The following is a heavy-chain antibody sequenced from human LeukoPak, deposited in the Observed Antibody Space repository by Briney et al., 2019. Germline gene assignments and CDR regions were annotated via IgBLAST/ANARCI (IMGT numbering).Heavy chain of an antibody. J-gene: IGHJ4*02. CDR3: ARVVGSRHTPLWVRTLDY. Sequence: SETLSLTCTVSGGSISSYFWSWIQQPPGKGLEWIGYISYSGSTDYNPSLKSRVTISVDTSRNQFSLKLKSVTAADTAVYYCARVVGSRHTPLWVRTLDYWGQGTLVTVSS. D-gene: IGHD1-26*01. V-gene: IGHV4-59*12. CDR2: ISYSGST. CDR1: GGSISSYF.